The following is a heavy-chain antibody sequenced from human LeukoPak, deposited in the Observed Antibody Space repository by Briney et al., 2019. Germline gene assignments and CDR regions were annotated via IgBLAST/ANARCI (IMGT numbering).Heavy chain of an antibody. Sequence: GESLKISCNGSGYSFTNYWIGWVRQMPGKGLEWMGIIYPGDSDTRYSPSFQGQVTISADKSISTAYLQWSSLKASDTAMYFCARRFLYGASRYFDYWGQGTLVTVSS. J-gene: IGHJ4*02. V-gene: IGHV5-51*01. D-gene: IGHD4-17*01. CDR3: ARRFLYGASRYFDY. CDR2: IYPGDSDT. CDR1: GYSFTNYW.